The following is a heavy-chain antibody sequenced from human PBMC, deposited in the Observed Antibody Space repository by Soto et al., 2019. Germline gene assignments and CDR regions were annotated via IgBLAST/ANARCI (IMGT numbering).Heavy chain of an antibody. CDR2: IIPIFGTA. CDR3: ARDRMVYAIGGWFDP. CDR1: GGTFSSYA. D-gene: IGHD2-8*01. J-gene: IGHJ5*02. Sequence: QVQLVQSGAEVKKPGSSVKVSCKASGGTFSSYAISGVRQAPGQGLEWMGGIIPIFGTANYAQKFQGRFTITADKSTSTAYMELSSLRSEDTAVYYCARDRMVYAIGGWFDPWVQGTLVTVSS. V-gene: IGHV1-69*06.